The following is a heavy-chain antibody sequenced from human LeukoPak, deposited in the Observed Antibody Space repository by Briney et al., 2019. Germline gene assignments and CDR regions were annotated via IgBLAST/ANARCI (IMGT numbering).Heavy chain of an antibody. V-gene: IGHV3-64D*06. CDR3: AKSGYGDYVNWFDP. J-gene: IGHJ5*02. Sequence: GGSLRLSCSASGFTFSSYAMHWVRQAPGKGLEYVSAISSNGGSTYYADSVKGRFTISRDNSKNTLYLQMNSLRAEDTAVYYCAKSGYGDYVNWFDPWGQGTLVTVSS. CDR1: GFTFSSYA. CDR2: ISSNGGST. D-gene: IGHD4-17*01.